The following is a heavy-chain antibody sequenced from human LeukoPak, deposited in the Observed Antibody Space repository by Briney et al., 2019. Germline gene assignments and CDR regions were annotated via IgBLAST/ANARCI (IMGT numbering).Heavy chain of an antibody. CDR3: AVDYDYVWGSYRSLDY. D-gene: IGHD3-16*02. CDR2: INQSGST. CDR1: GGSFSGYY. Sequence: SETLSLTCAVYGGSFSGYYWSWIRQPPGKGLEWIGEINQSGSTNYNPSLKSRVTISVDTSKNQFSLKLSSVTAADTAVYYCAVDYDYVWGSYRSLDYWGQGTLVTVSS. V-gene: IGHV4-34*01. J-gene: IGHJ4*02.